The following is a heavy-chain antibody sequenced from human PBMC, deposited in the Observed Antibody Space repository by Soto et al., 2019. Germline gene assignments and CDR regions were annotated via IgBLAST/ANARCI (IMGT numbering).Heavy chain of an antibody. D-gene: IGHD1-26*01. CDR3: ARAVRGSYYDY. CDR1: GGAISSGDYY. CDR2: IYYSGST. Sequence: QVQLQESGPGLVKPSQTLSLPCTVSGGAISSGDYYWRWIRQPPGKGLEWIGYIYYSGSTYYNPSLKSRVTPSVDPSTNQFSLKLSSVTAADTAVYYCARAVRGSYYDYWGQGTLVTVSS. J-gene: IGHJ4*02. V-gene: IGHV4-30-4*01.